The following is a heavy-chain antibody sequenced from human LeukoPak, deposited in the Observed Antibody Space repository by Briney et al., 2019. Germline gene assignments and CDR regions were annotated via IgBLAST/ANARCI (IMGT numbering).Heavy chain of an antibody. Sequence: GGSLRLSFAASGFTFSSYSMNWVRQAPGKGLEWVSSISSSSSYIYYADSVKGRFTISRDNAKNSLYLQMNSLRAEDTAVYYCARPYSQSSGCLGYWGQGTLVTVSS. J-gene: IGHJ4*02. D-gene: IGHD6-19*01. CDR1: GFTFSSYS. CDR2: ISSSSSYI. CDR3: ARPYSQSSGCLGY. V-gene: IGHV3-21*01.